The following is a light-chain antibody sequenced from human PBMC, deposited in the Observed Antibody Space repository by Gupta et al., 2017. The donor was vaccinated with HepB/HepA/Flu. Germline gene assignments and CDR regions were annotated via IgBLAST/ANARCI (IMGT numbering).Light chain of an antibody. CDR3: QQYEIIPRT. CDR2: EAS. CDR1: RDINNY. Sequence: IQMTQSPSSLSASVGDRVTITCQASRDINNYLTWYQQKPGKAPKLLIYEASNLETGVPARFSGSGSGTHFTFTISGLQPEDVATYYCQQYEIIPRTFGQGTKVEI. J-gene: IGKJ1*01. V-gene: IGKV1-33*01.